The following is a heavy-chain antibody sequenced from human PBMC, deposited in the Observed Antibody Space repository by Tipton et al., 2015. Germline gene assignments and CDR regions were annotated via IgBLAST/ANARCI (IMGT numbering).Heavy chain of an antibody. D-gene: IGHD4-23*01. V-gene: IGHV4-38-2*01. Sequence: TLSLTCDVSGYSISSGYYWGWIRQPPGKGLEWIGSIFHSGTTYSNSSLKSRVTISVDTSKNQFSLKMSSVTASDTAVYYCARARGRHGGLFDSWGQGILVTVSS. CDR2: IFHSGTT. J-gene: IGHJ4*02. CDR3: ARARGRHGGLFDS. CDR1: GYSISSGYY.